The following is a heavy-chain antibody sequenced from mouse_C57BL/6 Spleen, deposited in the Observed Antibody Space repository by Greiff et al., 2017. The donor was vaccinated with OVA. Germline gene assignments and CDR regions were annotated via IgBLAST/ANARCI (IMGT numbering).Heavy chain of an antibody. CDR1: GFNIKDYY. D-gene: IGHD4-1*01. CDR3: ARGLGRIYYAMDY. CDR2: IDPEDGET. Sequence: EVQLQQSGAELVKPGASVKLSCTASGFNIKDYYMHWVKQRTEQGLEWIGRIDPEDGETTYAPKFPGKATITADTSSNTAYLQLSSLTSEDTAVYYCARGLGRIYYAMDYWGQGTSVTVSS. V-gene: IGHV14-2*01. J-gene: IGHJ4*01.